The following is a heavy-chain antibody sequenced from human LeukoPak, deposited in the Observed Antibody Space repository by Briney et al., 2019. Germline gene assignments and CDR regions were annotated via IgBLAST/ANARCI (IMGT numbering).Heavy chain of an antibody. Sequence: SVTVSCTASGGTFSSYAISWVRQAPGQGLEWMGRIIPIFATANYAQKFQGRVTITADKSTSTAYMELSSLRSEDTAVYYCAREGSADILTGYYVYYYMDFWGKGTTVTVSS. CDR1: GGTFSSYA. CDR3: AREGSADILTGYYVYYYMDF. D-gene: IGHD3-9*01. CDR2: IIPIFATA. J-gene: IGHJ6*03. V-gene: IGHV1-69*06.